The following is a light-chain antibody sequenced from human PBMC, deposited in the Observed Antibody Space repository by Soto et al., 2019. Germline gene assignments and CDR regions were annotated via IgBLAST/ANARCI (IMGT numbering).Light chain of an antibody. V-gene: IGKV1-39*01. J-gene: IGKJ2*01. CDR2: AAS. Sequence: DIQMTQSPSSLSASVGDRVTITCRASQSISSFLNWYQQKPGKAPRVLIYAASNSQTGVPSRFRGSGSGTDFTLTISSLQPEDFATYYCQQSYRTPRTFGQGTQLDIK. CDR1: QSISSF. CDR3: QQSYRTPRT.